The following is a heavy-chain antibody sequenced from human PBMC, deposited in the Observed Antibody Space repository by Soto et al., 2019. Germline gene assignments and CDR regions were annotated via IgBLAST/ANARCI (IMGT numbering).Heavy chain of an antibody. D-gene: IGHD1-1*01. CDR2: IWYDGSNK. V-gene: IGHV3-33*01. CDR1: GFTFSSYG. CDR3: ARGRTGTTYYYYGMDV. Sequence: QVQLVESGGGVVKPGRSLRLSCAASGFTFSSYGRHWVRQAPAKGLEWVAVIWYDGSNKYYADSVKGRFTISRDNSKNTLYLQMNSLRAEDTAVYYCARGRTGTTYYYYGMDVWGQGTTVTVS. J-gene: IGHJ6*02.